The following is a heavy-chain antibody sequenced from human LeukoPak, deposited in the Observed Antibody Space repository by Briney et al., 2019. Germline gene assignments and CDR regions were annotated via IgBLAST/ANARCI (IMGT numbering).Heavy chain of an antibody. V-gene: IGHV3-23*01. CDR3: AKDIHNWGSDY. Sequence: GGSLRLSCAASGFTFDDYGMNWVRQAPGEGLEWVSGINKNGDTTYYADSVKGRFTISRDNSKSTLFLQINSLRADDTAVYYCAKDIHNWGSDYWGQGTLVTVSS. CDR1: GFTFDDYG. J-gene: IGHJ4*02. D-gene: IGHD7-27*01. CDR2: INKNGDTT.